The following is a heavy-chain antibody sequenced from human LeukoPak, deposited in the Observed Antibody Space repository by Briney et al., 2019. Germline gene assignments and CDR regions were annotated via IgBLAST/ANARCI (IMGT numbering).Heavy chain of an antibody. V-gene: IGHV3-15*01. Sequence: PGGSLRLSCKASGFTFGEYAMSWIRQAPGKGLEWVGRIKSKTDGGTTDYAAPVKGRFTISRDDSKNTLYLQMNSLKTEDTAVYYCTTGRYSSSWHLFDYWGQGTLVTVSS. CDR3: TTGRYSSSWHLFDY. CDR1: GFTFGEYA. D-gene: IGHD6-13*01. J-gene: IGHJ4*02. CDR2: IKSKTDGGTT.